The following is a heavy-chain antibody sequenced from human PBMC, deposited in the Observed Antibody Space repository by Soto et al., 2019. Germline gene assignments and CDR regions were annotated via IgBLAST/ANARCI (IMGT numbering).Heavy chain of an antibody. CDR2: IIPIFGTA. CDR1: GGTFSSYA. Sequence: QVQLVQSGAEVKKPGSSVKVSCKASGGTFSSYAISWVRQAPGQGLEWMGGIIPIFGTANYAQKFQGRVTITADESTSTAYMELSSLRSEDTAVYYCATGVSRPRRYYYYYGMDVWGQGTTVTVSS. D-gene: IGHD6-6*01. J-gene: IGHJ6*02. V-gene: IGHV1-69*01. CDR3: ATGVSRPRRYYYYYGMDV.